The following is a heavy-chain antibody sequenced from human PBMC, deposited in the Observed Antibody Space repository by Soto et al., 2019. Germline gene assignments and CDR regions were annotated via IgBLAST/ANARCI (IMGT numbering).Heavy chain of an antibody. J-gene: IGHJ4*02. CDR2: MNPNSGNT. V-gene: IGHV1-8*01. D-gene: IGHD5-12*01. CDR3: ARDSSSFVATIHFDY. Sequence: ASVKVSCKASGYTFTSYDINWVRQATGQGLEWMGWMNPNSGNTGYAQKFQGRVTMTRNTAISTAYMELTSLRAEDTAVYYCARDSSSFVATIHFDYWGQGTLVTVSS. CDR1: GYTFTSYD.